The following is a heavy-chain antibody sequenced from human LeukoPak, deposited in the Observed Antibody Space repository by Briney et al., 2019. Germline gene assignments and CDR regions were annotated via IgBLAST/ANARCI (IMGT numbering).Heavy chain of an antibody. J-gene: IGHJ4*02. D-gene: IGHD2-21*02. Sequence: SETLSLTCTVSGGSVSSYYWSRIRQPPGKGLEWIGEIIHSGSTNYNPSLKSRVTISVDTSKNQFSLKLSSVTAADTAVYYCARAPCGGDCYSDYWGQGTLVTVSP. CDR3: ARAPCGGDCYSDY. CDR1: GGSVSSYY. CDR2: IIHSGST. V-gene: IGHV4-34*12.